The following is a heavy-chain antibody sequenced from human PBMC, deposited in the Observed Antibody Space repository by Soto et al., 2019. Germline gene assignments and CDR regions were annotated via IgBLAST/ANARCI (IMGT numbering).Heavy chain of an antibody. CDR2: IYWNDDK. J-gene: IGHJ4*02. D-gene: IGHD3-22*01. CDR1: GFSITTSGVA. CDR3: AHRPRTSSGYFYLEN. Sequence: QITLKESGPTLVKSTQTLTLTYSLSGFSITTSGVAVGWIRQPPGKALEWLALIYWNDDKRYSPSLSSRLTITKDTSNNQVVLTMNNMDPGDTATYYCAHRPRTSSGYFYLENCGQGSLVTVSP. V-gene: IGHV2-5*01.